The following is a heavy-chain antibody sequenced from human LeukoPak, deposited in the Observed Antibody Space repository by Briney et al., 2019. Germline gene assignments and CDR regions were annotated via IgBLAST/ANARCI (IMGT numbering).Heavy chain of an antibody. J-gene: IGHJ4*02. CDR3: ARDGSGSYGPKPIGY. CDR2: IDHSGST. V-gene: IGHV4-34*01. CDR1: SGSFSGYY. D-gene: IGHD3-10*01. Sequence: PSETLSLTCAVYSGSFSGYYWSWIRQPPGKGLERIGEIDHSGSTNYNPSLKSRLTISLDTSKNQFSLKLSSVTAADTAVYYCARDGSGSYGPKPIGYWGQGTLVTVSS.